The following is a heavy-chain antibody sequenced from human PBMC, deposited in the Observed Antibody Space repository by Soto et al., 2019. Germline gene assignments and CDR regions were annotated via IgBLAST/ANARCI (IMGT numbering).Heavy chain of an antibody. D-gene: IGHD6-13*01. Sequence: GGSLRLSCAAAGFSVSTSHTSWVRQAPGKGLEWVSVIYSGGATHYAVSVKGRLIISRDKSKNTVDLQIHTLRAEDTAVYYCAKVSSSWYAGFFDLWGQGTLVTVSS. CDR2: IYSGGAT. J-gene: IGHJ4*02. V-gene: IGHV3-53*01. CDR1: GFSVSTSH. CDR3: AKVSSSWYAGFFDL.